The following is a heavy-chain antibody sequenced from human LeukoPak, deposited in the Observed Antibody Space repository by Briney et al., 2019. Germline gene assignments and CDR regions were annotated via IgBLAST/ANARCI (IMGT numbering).Heavy chain of an antibody. CDR2: ISSSSSTI. V-gene: IGHV3-48*02. CDR1: GFTFSSCA. D-gene: IGHD2-15*01. Sequence: GGSLRLSCAASGFTFSSCAMSWVRQAPGKGLEWVSYISSSSSTIYYADSVKGRFTISRDNAKNSLYLQMNSLRDEDTAVYYCARDNRVGGGGNFDYWGQGTLVTVSS. CDR3: ARDNRVGGGGNFDY. J-gene: IGHJ4*02.